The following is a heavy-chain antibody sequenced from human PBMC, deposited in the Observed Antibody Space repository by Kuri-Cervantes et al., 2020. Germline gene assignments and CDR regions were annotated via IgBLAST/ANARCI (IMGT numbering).Heavy chain of an antibody. CDR1: GFTFSSYE. J-gene: IGHJ6*02. CDR3: TRGRFNTRGYYGMDV. V-gene: IGHV3-48*03. Sequence: GESLKISCAASGFTFSSYEMNWVRQAPGKGLEWVSYISSSGSTIYYADSVKGRFTISRDNAKNTLYLQMNSLRDGDTAVYYCTRGRFNTRGYYGMDVWGQGTTVTVSS. CDR2: ISSSGSTI. D-gene: IGHD2-2*01.